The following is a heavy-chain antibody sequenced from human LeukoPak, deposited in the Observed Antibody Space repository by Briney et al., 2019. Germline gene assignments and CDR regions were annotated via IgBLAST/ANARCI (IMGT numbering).Heavy chain of an antibody. CDR3: ARENGYGDAFDY. Sequence: GGSLRLSCAASGFTSSSYSMNWVRQAPGKGLGWVSSISSSSSYIYYADSVKGRFTISRDNAKNSLYLQMNSLRAEDTAVYYCARENGYGDAFDYWGQGTLVTVSS. V-gene: IGHV3-21*01. CDR1: GFTSSSYS. D-gene: IGHD4-17*01. CDR2: ISSSSSYI. J-gene: IGHJ4*02.